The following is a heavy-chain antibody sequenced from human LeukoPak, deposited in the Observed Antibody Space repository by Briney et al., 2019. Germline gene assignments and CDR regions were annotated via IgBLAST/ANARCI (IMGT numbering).Heavy chain of an antibody. CDR1: GFTFSSYA. D-gene: IGHD2-15*01. Sequence: PGGSLRLSCAASGFTFSSYAMSWVRQAPGKGLEWVSGISGSDGGSYYADSVKGRFTISRDNSKSTLCLQMNSLRAEDTAVYYCAKQLGYCSDGSCYFPYWGQGTLVTVSS. CDR2: ISGSDGGS. V-gene: IGHV3-23*01. J-gene: IGHJ4*03. CDR3: AKQLGYCSDGSCYFPY.